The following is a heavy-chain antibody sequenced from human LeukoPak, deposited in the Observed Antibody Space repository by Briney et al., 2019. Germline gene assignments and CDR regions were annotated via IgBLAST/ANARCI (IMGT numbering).Heavy chain of an antibody. CDR2: IKSKTDGGTT. V-gene: IGHV3-15*01. CDR1: GFTFSNAW. CDR3: ARGSRDCGGDCSYDY. J-gene: IGHJ4*02. D-gene: IGHD2-21*02. Sequence: AGGSLRLSCAASGFTFSNAWMSWVRQAPGKGLEWVGRIKSKTDGGTTDYAAPVKGRFTISRDDSKNTLYLQMNSLKTEDTAVYYCARGSRDCGGDCSYDYWGQGTLVTVSS.